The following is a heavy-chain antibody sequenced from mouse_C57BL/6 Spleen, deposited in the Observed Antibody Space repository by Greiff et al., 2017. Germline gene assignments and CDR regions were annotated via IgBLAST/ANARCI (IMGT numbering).Heavy chain of an antibody. CDR3: ARYPYYYGSSRYYAMDY. V-gene: IGHV1-67*01. J-gene: IGHJ4*01. CDR2: ISTYYGDA. CDR1: GYTFTDYA. Sequence: QVQLQQSGPELVRPGVSVKISCKGSGYTFTDYAMHWVKQSHAKSLEWIGVISTYYGDASSNQKFKDKATMTVDKSSSTAYMELARLTSEDSAVYYCARYPYYYGSSRYYAMDYWGQGTSVTVSS. D-gene: IGHD1-1*01.